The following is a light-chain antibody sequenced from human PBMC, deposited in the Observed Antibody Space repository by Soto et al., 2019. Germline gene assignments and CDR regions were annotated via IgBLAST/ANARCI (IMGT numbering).Light chain of an antibody. CDR2: KAS. CDR1: QSIDRW. V-gene: IGKV1-5*03. CDR3: QQAYSFPIT. J-gene: IGKJ5*01. Sequence: DIQMTQSPSTLPASVGDGVTITCRASQSIDRWLAWYQQRPGKAPKLLIYKASTLKSGVPSRFSGSGSGTDFTLSINSLQPEDFATYYCQQAYSFPITFGQGTRLEIK.